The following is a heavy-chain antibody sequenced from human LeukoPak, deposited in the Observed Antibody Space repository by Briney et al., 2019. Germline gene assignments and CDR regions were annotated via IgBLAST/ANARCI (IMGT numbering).Heavy chain of an antibody. V-gene: IGHV3-23*01. J-gene: IGHJ4*02. CDR1: GFTFSSCA. Sequence: SGGSLRLSCAASGFTFSSCAMSWVRQAPGKGLEWVSTINGSGGSTYYADSVKGRFTISRDNSKNTLYLQMNSLRAEDTAVYYCAKSWCYDSSGYYPFDYWGQGTLVTVSS. D-gene: IGHD3-22*01. CDR2: INGSGGST. CDR3: AKSWCYDSSGYYPFDY.